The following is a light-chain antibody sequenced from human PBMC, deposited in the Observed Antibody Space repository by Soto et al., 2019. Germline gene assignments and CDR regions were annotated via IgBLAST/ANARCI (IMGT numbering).Light chain of an antibody. CDR3: QQYGSSPLFT. J-gene: IGKJ3*01. CDR1: QSVSSSY. V-gene: IGKV3-20*01. CDR2: GAS. Sequence: EIVLTQSPGTLSLSPGERATLSCRASQSVSSSYLAWYQQKPGQAPRLLIYGASSRATGIPERFSGSASGTDVTLTISRLEPEDFAVYYCQQYGSSPLFTFGPGTKVDIK.